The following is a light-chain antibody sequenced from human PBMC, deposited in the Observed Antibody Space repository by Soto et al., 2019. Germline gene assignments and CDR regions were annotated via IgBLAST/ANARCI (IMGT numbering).Light chain of an antibody. CDR3: QQYYNWPLT. J-gene: IGKJ1*01. V-gene: IGKV3-15*01. CDR2: RTS. CDR1: QSVSTN. Sequence: EIVLTQSPGTVSLSPGERATLSCRASQSVSTNYLAWYQQKPGQAPRLLIYRTSIRATGVPARFSGSGSGTEFTLTISSLQSEDFALFYCQQYYNWPLTFGQGTKVDIK.